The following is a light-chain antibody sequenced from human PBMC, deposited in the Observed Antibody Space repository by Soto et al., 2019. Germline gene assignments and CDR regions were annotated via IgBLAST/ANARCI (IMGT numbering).Light chain of an antibody. V-gene: IGLV3-9*01. Sequence: SYELTQPLSVSVALGQTARITCGGNNIGSKNAHWYQQKTGQGPVLVIYRDSNRPSGIPERFAGSNSGNTATQTIRRAQAGDEADYCCQVWDSRTARVFGGGTKVTVI. J-gene: IGLJ3*02. CDR2: RDS. CDR3: QVWDSRTARV. CDR1: NIGSKN.